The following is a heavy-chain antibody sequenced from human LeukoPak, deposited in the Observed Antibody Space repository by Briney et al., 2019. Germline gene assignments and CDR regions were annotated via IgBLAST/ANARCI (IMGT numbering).Heavy chain of an antibody. V-gene: IGHV4-4*07. Sequence: SETLSLTCTVSGGSISSYYWGWIRQPAGKGLEWIGRIYTSGSTNYNPSLKSRVTISVDTSKNQFSLKLSSVTAADTAVYYCTVVGATTFIDYWGQGTLVTVSS. D-gene: IGHD1-26*01. J-gene: IGHJ4*02. CDR2: IYTSGST. CDR3: TVVGATTFIDY. CDR1: GGSISSYY.